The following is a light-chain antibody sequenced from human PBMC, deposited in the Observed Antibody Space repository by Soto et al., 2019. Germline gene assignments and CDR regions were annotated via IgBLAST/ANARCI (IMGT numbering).Light chain of an antibody. CDR2: ESS. Sequence: DIHMAQSPSSVSASVGDTVTISCRASQNVRSYLNWYQQKPGRAPKLLIYESSTLESGVPSTFSGDGFGTDFTLTISSLHPDDFATYYCLQHNSYPWTFGQGTKLEIK. CDR1: QNVRSY. CDR3: LQHNSYPWT. V-gene: IGKV1-39*01. J-gene: IGKJ1*01.